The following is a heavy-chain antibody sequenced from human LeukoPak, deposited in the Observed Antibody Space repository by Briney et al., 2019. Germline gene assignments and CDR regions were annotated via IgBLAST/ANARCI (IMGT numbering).Heavy chain of an antibody. Sequence: PSETLSLTCTVSGGSISSYYWSWIRQPAGKGLEWIGRIYTSGSTNYNPSLKSRVTMSVDTSKNQFSLKLSSVTAADTAVYYCARGYSNYGMNWFDPWGQGTLVTVSS. CDR3: ARGYSNYGMNWFDP. CDR2: IYTSGST. CDR1: GGSISSYY. J-gene: IGHJ5*02. V-gene: IGHV4-4*07. D-gene: IGHD4-11*01.